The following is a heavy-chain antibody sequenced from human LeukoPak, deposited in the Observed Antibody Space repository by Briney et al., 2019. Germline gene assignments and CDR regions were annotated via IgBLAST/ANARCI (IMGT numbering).Heavy chain of an antibody. CDR2: IIPIFGTA. J-gene: IGHJ4*02. Sequence: GASVKVSCEASGGTFSSYAISWVRQAPGQGLEWMGGIIPIFGTANYAQKFQGRVTITADESTSTAYLELSSLRSEDTAVYYCARVRCSSTSCYLGYWGQGTLVTVSS. D-gene: IGHD2-2*01. CDR1: GGTFSSYA. V-gene: IGHV1-69*13. CDR3: ARVRCSSTSCYLGY.